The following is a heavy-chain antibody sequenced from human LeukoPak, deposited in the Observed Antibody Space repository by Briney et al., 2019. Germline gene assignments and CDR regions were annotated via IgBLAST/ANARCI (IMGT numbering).Heavy chain of an antibody. CDR2: IKRKGDDGTI. V-gene: IGHV3-15*01. Sequence: RTGGSLRLSCAASGFTFSNAWMSWVRQAPGRGLEWVGRIKRKGDDGTIDYAAPVKGRLSISRDDSKNTLYLQMNSLKSEDTAVYYCTAGTGRSDFDYWGRGTLVTVSS. D-gene: IGHD3/OR15-3a*01. J-gene: IGHJ4*02. CDR3: TAGTGRSDFDY. CDR1: GFTFSNAW.